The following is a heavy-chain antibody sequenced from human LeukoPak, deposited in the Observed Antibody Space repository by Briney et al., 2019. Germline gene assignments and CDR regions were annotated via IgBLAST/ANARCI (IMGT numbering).Heavy chain of an antibody. J-gene: IGHJ4*02. CDR3: AKDGSVITMIVVVMAYYFDY. CDR2: ISGSGGST. D-gene: IGHD3-22*01. V-gene: IGHV3-23*01. CDR1: GFTFSSYA. Sequence: GGSLRLSCAASGFTFSSYAMSWVRQAPGKGLEWVSAISGSGGSTYYADSVKGRFTISRDNSKNTLYLRMNSLRAEDTAVYYCAKDGSVITMIVVVMAYYFDYWGQGTLVTVSS.